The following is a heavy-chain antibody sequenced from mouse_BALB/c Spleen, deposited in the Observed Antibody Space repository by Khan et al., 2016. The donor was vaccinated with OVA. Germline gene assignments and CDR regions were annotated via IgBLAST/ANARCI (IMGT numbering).Heavy chain of an antibody. D-gene: IGHD1-1*01. CDR2: IDPSNSET. CDR3: ARGGYVSPFAY. Sequence: QVQLQQSGPELVRPGASVKMSCKAAGYTFTSFWMHWVKQRPGQGLEWIGMIDPSNSETRLNQKFKDKATLNVDKSYNTAYMQLSILTSEDSAVSCCARGGYVSPFAYWGQGTLVTVSA. J-gene: IGHJ3*01. V-gene: IGHV1S127*01. CDR1: GYTFTSFW.